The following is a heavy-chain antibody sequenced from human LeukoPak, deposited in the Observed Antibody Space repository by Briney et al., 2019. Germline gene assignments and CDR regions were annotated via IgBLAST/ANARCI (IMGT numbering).Heavy chain of an antibody. J-gene: IGHJ1*01. CDR2: IRYDGSNK. CDR3: AKGRYCSGGSCWGYFQH. Sequence: GGSLRLSCAASGFTFSSYGMHWVRQAPGKGLEWVAFIRYDGSNKYYADSVKGRFTISRDNSKNTLYLQMNSLRAEDTAVYYCAKGRYCSGGSCWGYFQHWGQGTLVTVSS. D-gene: IGHD2-15*01. V-gene: IGHV3-30*02. CDR1: GFTFSSYG.